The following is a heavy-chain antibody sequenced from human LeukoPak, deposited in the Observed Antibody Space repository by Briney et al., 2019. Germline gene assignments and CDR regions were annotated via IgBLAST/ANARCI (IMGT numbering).Heavy chain of an antibody. CDR3: ARHQGFGESAFIY. V-gene: IGHV5-10-1*01. Sequence: PGESLRISCKGSGYSFTSYWISWVRPLPGKGLEWMGRIDPSDSYTRYSPSFQGHVTISVDKSMSTAYLQWSSLKASDTAMYYCARHQGFGESAFIYWGQGTLVTVSS. D-gene: IGHD3-10*01. CDR1: GYSFTSYW. J-gene: IGHJ4*02. CDR2: IDPSDSYT.